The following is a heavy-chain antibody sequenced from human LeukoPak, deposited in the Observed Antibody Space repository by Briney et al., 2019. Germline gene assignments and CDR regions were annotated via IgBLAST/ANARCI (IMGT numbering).Heavy chain of an antibody. V-gene: IGHV1-18*01. CDR2: ISTYNGNT. CDR1: GGTFSSYA. CDR3: ARDYGSGTQYYFDY. Sequence: ASVKVSCKASGGTFSSYAISWVRQPPGQGLEWMGWISTYNGNTNYAQKFQGRVTMTTDTSTSTVYMELGSLRSDDTAVYYCARDYGSGTQYYFDYWGQGTLVTVSS. D-gene: IGHD3-10*01. J-gene: IGHJ4*02.